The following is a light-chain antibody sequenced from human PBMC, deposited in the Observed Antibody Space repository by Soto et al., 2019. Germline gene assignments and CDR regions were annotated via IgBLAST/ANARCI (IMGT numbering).Light chain of an antibody. CDR3: STWDDSLSGPV. V-gene: IGLV1-47*01. Sequence: QSALTQPPSTSGTPGQRVTISCSGSSSNIGSNYVYWYQQFPGTAPKLLIYRNNQRPSGVPDRFSGSKSGTSASLAISGLRSEDEADYYCSTWDDSLSGPVFGGGTKLTVL. CDR2: RNN. J-gene: IGLJ2*01. CDR1: SSNIGSNY.